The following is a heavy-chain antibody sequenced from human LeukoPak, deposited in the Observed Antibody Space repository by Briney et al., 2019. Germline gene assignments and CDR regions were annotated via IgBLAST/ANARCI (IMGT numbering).Heavy chain of an antibody. CDR3: ARKRSSGYHYYYYYMDV. CDR1: GGSFSGYY. Sequence: SETLSLTCAIYGGSFSGYYWSWIRQPPGKGLEWIGEINHSGSTNYNPSLKSRVTISVDTSKNQFSLKLSSVTAADTAVYYCARKRSSGYHYYYYYMDVWGKGTTVTVSS. CDR2: INHSGST. D-gene: IGHD3-22*01. J-gene: IGHJ6*03. V-gene: IGHV4-34*01.